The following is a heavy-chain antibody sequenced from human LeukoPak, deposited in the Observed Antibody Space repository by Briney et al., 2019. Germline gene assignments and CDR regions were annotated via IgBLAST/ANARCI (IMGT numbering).Heavy chain of an antibody. CDR3: ARWLGHSSSSFYYFDY. D-gene: IGHD6-6*01. CDR2: IYPGDSDT. V-gene: IGHV5-51*01. Sequence: GESLKISCKVSGYSFTNYWIGWVRQMPGKGLEWMGIIYPGDSDTRYSPSFQGQVTISADTYISTAHLQWSSLKASDTAVYYRARWLGHSSSSFYYFDYWGQGTLVTVSS. CDR1: GYSFTNYW. J-gene: IGHJ4*02.